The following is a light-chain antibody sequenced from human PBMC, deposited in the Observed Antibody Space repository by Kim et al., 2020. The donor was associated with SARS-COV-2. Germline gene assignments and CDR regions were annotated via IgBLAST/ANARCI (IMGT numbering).Light chain of an antibody. CDR3: DSRDNSGNQ. J-gene: IGLJ3*02. CDR2: GKN. V-gene: IGLV3-19*01. CDR1: RLGFYY. Sequence: SVGVGQTVRITCQGDRLGFYYASWYQQTPGPAPMLVMYGKNNRPSGIPDRISGSSSGSTASLTITGAQAEDEADYYCDSRDNSGNQFGGGTQLTVL.